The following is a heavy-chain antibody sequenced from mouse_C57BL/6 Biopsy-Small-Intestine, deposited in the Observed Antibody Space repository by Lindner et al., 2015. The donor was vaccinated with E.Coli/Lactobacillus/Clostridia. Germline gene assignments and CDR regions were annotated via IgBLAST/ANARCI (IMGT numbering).Heavy chain of an antibody. D-gene: IGHD2-4*01. J-gene: IGHJ4*01. Sequence: VQLQESGPELVNPGASVKISCKASGLSFTGYYMHWVKQSHGNIPEWIGFISPYNGVSSYNQKFKGKATLSVDKSSSTAYMELRSLTSEDSAVYFCARGAIYYDYDDAMDYWGQGTSVTVSS. V-gene: IGHV1-31*01. CDR3: ARGAIYYDYDDAMDY. CDR1: GLSFTGYY. CDR2: ISPYNGVS.